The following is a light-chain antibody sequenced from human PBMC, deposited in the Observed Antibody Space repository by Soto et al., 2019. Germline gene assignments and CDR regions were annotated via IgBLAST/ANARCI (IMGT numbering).Light chain of an antibody. CDR1: SSNIGRNT. CDR2: SNN. CDR3: AAWDDSLNGVV. J-gene: IGLJ2*01. Sequence: QSVLTQPPSASGTPGQRVTISCSGSSSNIGRNTVNWYLQLPGTAPKLLIYSNNQRPSGVPDRFSGSKSGTSASLAISGLQSEHETDYYCAAWDDSLNGVVFGGGTKLTVL. V-gene: IGLV1-44*01.